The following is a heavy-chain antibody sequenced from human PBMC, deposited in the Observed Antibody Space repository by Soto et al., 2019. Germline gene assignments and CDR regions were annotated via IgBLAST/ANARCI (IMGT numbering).Heavy chain of an antibody. CDR1: GGSISSGGYS. D-gene: IGHD2-15*01. J-gene: IGHJ4*02. Sequence: QLQLQESGSGLVKPSQTLSLTCAVSGGSISSGGYSWSWIRQPPGKGLEWIGYIYHSGSTYYNPSHKSRVTISVDRSKNQFSLKLSSVTAADTAVYYCARGVGYCSGGSCYRGPTFDYWGQGTLVTVSS. CDR2: IYHSGST. CDR3: ARGVGYCSGGSCYRGPTFDY. V-gene: IGHV4-30-2*01.